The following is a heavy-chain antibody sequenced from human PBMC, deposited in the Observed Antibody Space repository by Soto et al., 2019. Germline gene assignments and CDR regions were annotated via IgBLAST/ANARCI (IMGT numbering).Heavy chain of an antibody. D-gene: IGHD2-21*02. CDR2: IGTRGDI. CDR3: AREETAWPLAYGLDV. Sequence: GGSLRLSCAGSGFTFSRYSMNWVRQAAGKGLEWVASIGTRGDIYYAESVKGRLTISRDNAKNSLSLEMDSLRVEDTGVYYCAREETAWPLAYGLDVWGQGTTVTVSS. CDR1: GFTFSRYS. V-gene: IGHV3-21*01. J-gene: IGHJ6*02.